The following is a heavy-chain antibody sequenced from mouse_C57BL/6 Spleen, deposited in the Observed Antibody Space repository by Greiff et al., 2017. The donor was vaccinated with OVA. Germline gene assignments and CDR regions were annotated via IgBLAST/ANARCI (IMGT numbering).Heavy chain of an antibody. CDR1: GYTFTDYY. D-gene: IGHD2-4*01. J-gene: IGHJ2*01. Sequence: QVQLQQSGAGLVKPGASVKISCTASGYTFTDYYINWVRQRPGQGLEWVGKIGPGSGSTYYTETFKGRATLTADKSSSTAYMQLSSLTSEDSAGHFCARWDYDVFDYWGQGTTLTVSS. CDR2: IGPGSGST. V-gene: IGHV1-77*01. CDR3: ARWDYDVFDY.